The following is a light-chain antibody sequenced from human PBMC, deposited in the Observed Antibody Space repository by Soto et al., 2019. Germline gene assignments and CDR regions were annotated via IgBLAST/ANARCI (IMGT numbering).Light chain of an antibody. V-gene: IGKV3-11*01. J-gene: IGKJ4*01. CDR1: QSVGSY. CDR3: QQRSYWPRA. Sequence: EIVLTQSPATLSVSPGEGATLSCRASQSVGSYLAWYQQKPGQAPRLLIYDASNRAAGIPARFSGSGSGTDFTLTISSLEPEDFAVYYCQQRSYWPRAFGGGTKVELK. CDR2: DAS.